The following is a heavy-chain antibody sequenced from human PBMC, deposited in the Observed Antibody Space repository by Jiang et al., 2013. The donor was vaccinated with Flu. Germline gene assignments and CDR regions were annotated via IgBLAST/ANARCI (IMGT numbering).Heavy chain of an antibody. V-gene: IGHV2-70*01. Sequence: KPTQTLTLTCTFSGFSLSTSGMCVSWIRXPPGKALEWLALIDWDDDKYYSTSLKTRLTISKDTSKNQVVLTMTNMDPVDTATYYCARNYGSGSISGYYYYGMDVWGQGTTVTVSS. CDR1: GFSLSTSGMC. D-gene: IGHD3-10*01. J-gene: IGHJ6*02. CDR2: IDWDDDK. CDR3: ARNYGSGSISGYYYYGMDV.